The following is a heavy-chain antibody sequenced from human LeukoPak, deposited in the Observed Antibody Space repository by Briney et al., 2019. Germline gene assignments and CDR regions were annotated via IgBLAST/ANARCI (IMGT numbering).Heavy chain of an antibody. CDR3: ARAPPYDYGYA. Sequence: SVTVSCTASGYTFTSYAISWVRQAPGQGLEWMGGIIPIFGTANYAQKFQGRVTITADESTSTAYMELSSLRSEDTAVYYCARAPPYDYGYAWGQETLVTVSS. J-gene: IGHJ5*02. CDR2: IIPIFGTA. CDR1: GYTFTSYA. D-gene: IGHD4-17*01. V-gene: IGHV1-69*13.